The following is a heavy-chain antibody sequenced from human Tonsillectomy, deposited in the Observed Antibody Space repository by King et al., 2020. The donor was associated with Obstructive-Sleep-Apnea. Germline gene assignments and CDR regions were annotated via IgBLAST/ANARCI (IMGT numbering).Heavy chain of an antibody. J-gene: IGHJ5*02. Sequence: VQLQQWGAGLLKPSETLSLTCAVYGGSFSGYYWSWIRQPPGKGLVWMGEINHSGSTNYNPSLKSRVTISVDTSKNQFSLRLSSVTAADTAVYYCATVSLAAAGTGWFDPWGQGTLVTVSS. V-gene: IGHV4-34*01. D-gene: IGHD6-13*01. CDR1: GGSFSGYY. CDR2: INHSGST. CDR3: ATVSLAAAGTGWFDP.